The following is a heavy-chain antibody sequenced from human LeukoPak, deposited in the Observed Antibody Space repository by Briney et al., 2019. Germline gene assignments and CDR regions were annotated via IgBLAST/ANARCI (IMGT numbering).Heavy chain of an antibody. D-gene: IGHD6-13*01. Sequence: PGGSLRLSCAASGFTFSSYSMNWVRQAPGKGLEWVSSISSSSSYIYYADSVKGRFTISRDNAKNSLYLQMNSLRAEDTAVYYCAGQQLVESYFDYWGQRTLVTVSS. CDR3: AGQQLVESYFDY. CDR1: GFTFSSYS. J-gene: IGHJ4*02. CDR2: ISSSSSYI. V-gene: IGHV3-21*01.